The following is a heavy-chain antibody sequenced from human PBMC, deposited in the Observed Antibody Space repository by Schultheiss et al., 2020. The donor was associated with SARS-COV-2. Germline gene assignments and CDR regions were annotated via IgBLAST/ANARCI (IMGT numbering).Heavy chain of an antibody. V-gene: IGHV4-39*02. CDR3: ARDAYSGYDYFRVGYYYGMDV. Sequence: SETLSLTCTVSGGSISSSSYYWGWIRQPPGKGLEWIGSIYYSGSTYYNPSLKSRVTISVDTSKNQFSLKLSSVTAADTAVYYCARDAYSGYDYFRVGYYYGMDVWGQGTTVTVSS. J-gene: IGHJ6*02. CDR2: IYYSGST. D-gene: IGHD5-12*01. CDR1: GGSISSSSYY.